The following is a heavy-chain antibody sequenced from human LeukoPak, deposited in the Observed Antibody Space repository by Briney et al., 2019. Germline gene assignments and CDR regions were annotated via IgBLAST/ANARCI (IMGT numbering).Heavy chain of an antibody. CDR2: INPNSGGT. Sequence: ASVKVSCKASGYTFTGCYMHWVRQAPGQGLEWMGWINPNSGGTNYAQKFQGRVTMTRDTSISTAYMELSRLRSDDTAVYYCAREIGPRQLHLWGSAFDYWGQGTLVTVSS. CDR3: AREIGPRQLHLWGSAFDY. V-gene: IGHV1-2*02. J-gene: IGHJ4*02. D-gene: IGHD5-18*01. CDR1: GYTFTGCY.